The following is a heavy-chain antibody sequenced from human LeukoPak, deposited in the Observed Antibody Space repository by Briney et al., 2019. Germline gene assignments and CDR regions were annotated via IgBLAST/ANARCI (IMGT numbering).Heavy chain of an antibody. Sequence: GGSLRLSCVASGFTFSRYWMHWVRQAPGKGLVWVSRINSDGSSITYADSVKGRFTISRDNAKNTLYLQMTSLRVEDTAVYYCARDPPLGSCSTISCPHLDYWGQGTLVTVSS. CDR1: GFTFSRYW. D-gene: IGHD2-2*01. CDR2: INSDGSSI. CDR3: ARDPPLGSCSTISCPHLDY. J-gene: IGHJ4*02. V-gene: IGHV3-74*03.